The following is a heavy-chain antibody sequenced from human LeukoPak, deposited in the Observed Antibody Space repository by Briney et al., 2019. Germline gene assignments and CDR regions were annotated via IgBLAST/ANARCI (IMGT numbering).Heavy chain of an antibody. CDR2: IYYSGST. CDR3: ARQEVLLWFGELLPTDKFDP. V-gene: IGHV4-39*01. CDR1: GGSISSSIYY. Sequence: SETLSLTCTVSGGSISSSIYYWGWIRQPPGKGLEWIGSIYYSGSTYYNPSLKSRVTISVDTSKNQFSLKLSSVTAADTAVYYCARQEVLLWFGELLPTDKFDPWGQGTLVTVSS. D-gene: IGHD3-10*01. J-gene: IGHJ5*02.